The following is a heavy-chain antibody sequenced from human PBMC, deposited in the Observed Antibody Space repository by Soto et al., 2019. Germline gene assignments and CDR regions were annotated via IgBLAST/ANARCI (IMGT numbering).Heavy chain of an antibody. J-gene: IGHJ4*02. Sequence: QVQLVEAGGGVVLPGRSRKLSCAASGFPFNSYVMHLVRQAPGKGLEWVASIYYDASKKYYTDSVKGRFTISRDNSKNTVSPQMNSLRAEDTALDYCANILTGPTDYWGQGPLVTVSS. CDR1: GFPFNSYV. CDR3: ANILTGPTDY. D-gene: IGHD1-20*01. V-gene: IGHV3-30*18. CDR2: IYYDASKK.